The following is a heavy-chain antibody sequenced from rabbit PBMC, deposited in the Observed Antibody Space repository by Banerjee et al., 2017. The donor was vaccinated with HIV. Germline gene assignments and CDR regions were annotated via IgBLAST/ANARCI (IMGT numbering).Heavy chain of an antibody. Sequence: WVRQAPGKGLEWIACIYAGSSGSTYYASWAKGRFTISKTSSTTVTLQMTSLTAADTATYFCARWGSGVYTDNYFRLWGQGTLVTV. CDR3: ARWGSGVYTDNYFRL. CDR2: IYAGSSGST. V-gene: IGHV1S40*01. D-gene: IGHD1-1*01. J-gene: IGHJ4*01.